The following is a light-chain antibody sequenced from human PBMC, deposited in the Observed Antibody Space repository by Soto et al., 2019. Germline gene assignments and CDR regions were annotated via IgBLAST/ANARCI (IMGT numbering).Light chain of an antibody. Sequence: QAVVTQEPSLTVSPGGTVTLTCTSDRGPVTSGYSPNWFQQKPGQAPTALIYNTDKKHWWTPARFSGSLLGGKAALTLSGVQPEDEAEYYFLLYFGGTWGFGGGTKLTVL. J-gene: IGLJ3*02. CDR2: NTD. CDR3: LLYFGGTWG. CDR1: RGPVTSGYS. V-gene: IGLV7-43*01.